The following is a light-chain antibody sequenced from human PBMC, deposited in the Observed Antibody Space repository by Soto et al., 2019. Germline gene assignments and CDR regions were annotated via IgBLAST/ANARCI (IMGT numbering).Light chain of an antibody. J-gene: IGKJ1*01. V-gene: IGKV3-11*01. CDR2: DSS. CDR1: QSVGAF. CDR3: QHRSNWPWT. Sequence: EIVLTQSPATLSLSPGERATLSCRASQSVGAFLAWYQQKPGQAPRLLIYDSSNRATGVPPRFSGSGSGTDFTLTISSLEPEDFAVYYCQHRSNWPWTFGQGTKVDIK.